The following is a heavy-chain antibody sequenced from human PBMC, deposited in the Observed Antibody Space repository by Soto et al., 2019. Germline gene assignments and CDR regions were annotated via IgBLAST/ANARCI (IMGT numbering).Heavy chain of an antibody. CDR1: GGSISSYY. CDR2: IYYSGST. CDR3: ARGVGYCSSTSCYRYYYYMDV. V-gene: IGHV4-59*01. D-gene: IGHD2-2*01. J-gene: IGHJ6*03. Sequence: TSETLSLTCTVSGGSISSYYWSWIRQPPGKGLEWIGYIYYSGSTNYNPSLKSRVTISVDTSKNQFSLKLSSVTAAYTAVYYCARGVGYCSSTSCYRYYYYMDVWGKGTTVTVSS.